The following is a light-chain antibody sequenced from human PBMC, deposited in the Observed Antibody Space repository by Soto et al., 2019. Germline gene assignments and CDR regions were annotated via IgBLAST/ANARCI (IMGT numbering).Light chain of an antibody. CDR3: QQLNGYQLA. Sequence: DIPLTQSPSFLSASVGDTVTITCRASQGMSTYLAWYQQKPGKVPKLLIRSASTLQSGVPPRFSGGGSGTEFTLTIGTLQPDDSGIYYCQQLNGYQLAFGGGNNVEIK. CDR2: SAS. CDR1: QGMSTY. V-gene: IGKV1-9*01. J-gene: IGKJ4*01.